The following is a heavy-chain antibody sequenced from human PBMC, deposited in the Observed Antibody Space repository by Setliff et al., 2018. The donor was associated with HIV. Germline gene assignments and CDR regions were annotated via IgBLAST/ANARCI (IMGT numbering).Heavy chain of an antibody. J-gene: IGHJ4*02. CDR3: ARVEYGDTQVDY. V-gene: IGHV1-18*01. CDR1: GYTFTSHG. Sequence: ASVKVSCKASGYTFTSHGISWVRQAPGQGLEWMGWISADKGNSNYAQKLQGRVTMTTDTSTSTAYMELRSLRSDDTAVYYCARVEYGDTQVDYGGQGTLVTVSS. CDR2: ISADKGNS. D-gene: IGHD4-17*01.